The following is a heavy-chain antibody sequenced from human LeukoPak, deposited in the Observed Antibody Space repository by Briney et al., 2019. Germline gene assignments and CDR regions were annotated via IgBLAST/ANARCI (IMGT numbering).Heavy chain of an antibody. CDR2: ISYSGST. CDR1: GGSISSGGYY. V-gene: IGHV4-31*03. D-gene: IGHD3-3*01. Sequence: SETLSLTCTVSGGSISSGGYYWNWIRQHPGKGLEWIGYISYSGSTHYNPSLKSRLTISVDTSKNQFSLWLSSVTAADTAVYYCARGGFTSPFDYWGQGTLVTVSS. CDR3: ARGGFTSPFDY. J-gene: IGHJ4*02.